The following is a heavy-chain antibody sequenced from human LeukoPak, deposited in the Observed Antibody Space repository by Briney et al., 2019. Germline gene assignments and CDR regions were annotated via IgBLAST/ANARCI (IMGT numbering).Heavy chain of an antibody. CDR2: IDPGDSDA. J-gene: IGHJ4*02. Sequence: GESLKISCKGSEYRFANYWFAGVRQRPGKGRDGMEVIDPGDSDARYTPSFQGRFAFSADKSISTAYLQWSSLKASDTAMYYCARLGYCTSISCNVLEYWGQGTLVTVS. CDR3: ARLGYCTSISCNVLEY. V-gene: IGHV5-51*01. D-gene: IGHD2-2*01. CDR1: EYRFANYW.